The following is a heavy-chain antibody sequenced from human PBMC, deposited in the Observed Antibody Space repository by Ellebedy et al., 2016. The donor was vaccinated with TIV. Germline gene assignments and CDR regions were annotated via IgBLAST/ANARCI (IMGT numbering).Heavy chain of an antibody. Sequence: GESLKISXAASGFTFSSYAMSWVRQAPGKGLEWVSAISGSGGSTYYADSVKGRFTISRDNSKNTLYLQMNSLRAEDTAVYYCAREVAVASLDYWGQGTLVTVSS. D-gene: IGHD6-19*01. CDR3: AREVAVASLDY. CDR2: ISGSGGST. CDR1: GFTFSSYA. J-gene: IGHJ4*02. V-gene: IGHV3-23*01.